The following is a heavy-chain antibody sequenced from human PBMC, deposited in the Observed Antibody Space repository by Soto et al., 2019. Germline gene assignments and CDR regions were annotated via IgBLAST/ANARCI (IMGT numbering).Heavy chain of an antibody. CDR1: GFTFRSYA. CDR3: AKNRGRDGYNVYDF. V-gene: IGHV3-23*01. J-gene: IGHJ4*02. D-gene: IGHD5-12*01. Sequence: VGSLRLSCAASGFTFRSYAMTWVRQAPGKGLEWVSAISDSGAGTYYADSVKGRFTVSRDNSRNTLYLQIKNLRAEDTAVYYCAKNRGRDGYNVYDFWGQGTLVTVSS. CDR2: ISDSGAGT.